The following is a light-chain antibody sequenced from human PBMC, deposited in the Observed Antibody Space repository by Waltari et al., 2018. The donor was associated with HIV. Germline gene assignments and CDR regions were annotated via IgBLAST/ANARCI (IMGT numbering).Light chain of an antibody. CDR2: GAA. CDR3: QPYYSTPLFT. V-gene: IGKV3-15*01. CDR1: QGVGSN. J-gene: IGKJ3*01. Sequence: DIVMTQSPAILSVSPGERVTLSCRASQGVGSNLAWYQQKVGQAPRPLIYGAATRAAEIPVRFSGSGSGTDFTLTISSLQAEDVAVYYCQPYYSTPLFTFGPGTKVSVK.